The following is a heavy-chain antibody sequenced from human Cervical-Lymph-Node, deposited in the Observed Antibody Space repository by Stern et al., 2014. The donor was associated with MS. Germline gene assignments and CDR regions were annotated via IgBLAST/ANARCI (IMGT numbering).Heavy chain of an antibody. CDR3: AKSGGVVNFQSYYYGMDV. CDR2: ISYDGSNK. Sequence: VQLVESGGGVVQPGWALRLTCPASGFTFSTYGMYWGRQAPGPGLEWVGGISYDGSNKYYAASVKPRFTISRHNSKNTLYLQMNSLRAEDTAVYYCAKSGGVVNFQSYYYGMDVWGHGTTVTVSS. J-gene: IGHJ6*02. CDR1: GFTFSTYG. D-gene: IGHD2-15*01. V-gene: IGHV3-30*18.